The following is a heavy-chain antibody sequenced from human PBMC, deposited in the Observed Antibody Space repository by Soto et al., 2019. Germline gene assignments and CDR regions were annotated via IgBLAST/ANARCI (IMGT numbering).Heavy chain of an antibody. V-gene: IGHV1-58*01. CDR1: GFTFTSSA. CDR2: IVVGSGNT. D-gene: IGHD4-4*01. Sequence: SVKVSCKASGFTFTSSAVQWVRQARGQRLEWIGWIVVGSGNTNHAQKFQERVTITRDMSTSTAYMELSSLRSEDTAVYYCAAAYPYSPYYYGMDVWGQGTTVTVSS. CDR3: AAAYPYSPYYYGMDV. J-gene: IGHJ6*02.